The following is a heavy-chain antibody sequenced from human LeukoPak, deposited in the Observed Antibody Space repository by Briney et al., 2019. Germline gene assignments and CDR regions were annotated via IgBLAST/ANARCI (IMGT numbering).Heavy chain of an antibody. V-gene: IGHV4-4*07. CDR3: ARPRSTSGWDGDFDS. CDR1: GGSISSNF. J-gene: IGHJ4*02. D-gene: IGHD6-19*01. Sequence: SETLSLTCTVSGGSISSNFWSWIRQPAGKGLEWIGRIRTSGSTNYNPSLKSRVTMSVDTSKNQFSLNLSSVTAADTAVYYCARPRSTSGWDGDFDSWGQGTLVIVSS. CDR2: IRTSGST.